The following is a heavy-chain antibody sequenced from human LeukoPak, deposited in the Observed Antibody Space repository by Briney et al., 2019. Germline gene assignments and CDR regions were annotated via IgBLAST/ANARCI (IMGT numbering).Heavy chain of an antibody. V-gene: IGHV4-4*07. CDR2: TYTSGST. D-gene: IGHD2-8*01. CDR3: ARDHCTNGVCYST. Sequence: SETLSLTCTVSGGSISSYYWSWIRQPAGKGLERIGRTYTSGSTNYNPSLKSRGTMSVDTSKNQFSLKLSSVTAADTAVYYCARDHCTNGVCYSTWGQGILVTVSS. J-gene: IGHJ5*02. CDR1: GGSISSYY.